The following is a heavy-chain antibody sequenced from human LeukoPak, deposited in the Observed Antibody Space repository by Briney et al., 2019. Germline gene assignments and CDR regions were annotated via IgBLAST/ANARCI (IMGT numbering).Heavy chain of an antibody. CDR1: GGSISSYY. D-gene: IGHD3-22*01. J-gene: IGHJ5*02. CDR3: AGYLTYYDSSGYYVDWFDP. V-gene: IGHV4-59*01. Sequence: PSETLSLTCTVSGGSISSYYWGWIRQPPGKGLEWIGYIYYSGSTNYNPSLKSRVTISVDTSKNQFSLKLSSVTAADTAVYYCAGYLTYYDSSGYYVDWFDPWGQGTLVTVSS. CDR2: IYYSGST.